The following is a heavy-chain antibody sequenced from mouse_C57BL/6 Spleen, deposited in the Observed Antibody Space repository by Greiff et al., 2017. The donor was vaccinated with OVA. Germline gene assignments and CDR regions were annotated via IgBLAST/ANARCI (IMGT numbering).Heavy chain of an antibody. V-gene: IGHV1-18*01. CDR1: GYTFTDYN. Sequence: VQLQQSGPELVKPGASVKIPCKASGYTFTDYNMDWVKQSHGKSLEWIGDINPNNGGTIYNQKFKGKATLTVDKSSSTAYMELRSLTSEDTAVYYCARGGDYYGSSYNWYFDVWGTGTTVTVSS. CDR2: INPNNGGT. CDR3: ARGGDYYGSSYNWYFDV. J-gene: IGHJ1*03. D-gene: IGHD1-1*01.